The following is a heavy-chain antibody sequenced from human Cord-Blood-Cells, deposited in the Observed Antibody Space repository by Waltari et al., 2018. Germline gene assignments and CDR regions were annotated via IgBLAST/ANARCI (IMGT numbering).Heavy chain of an antibody. Sequence: QLQLQESGPGLVKPSETLSLTCTVSGGSISSSSYYWGWIRQPPGKGLEWIGSIYYRGGTYYHPSLKGRVTISVDTSKNQCSLKLGAVTAADTAVYYCARGDEFSEQYGGFDYWGQGTLVTVSS. D-gene: IGHD2-15*01. CDR3: ARGDEFSEQYGGFDY. CDR1: GGSISSSSYY. J-gene: IGHJ4*02. V-gene: IGHV4-39*07. CDR2: IYYRGGT.